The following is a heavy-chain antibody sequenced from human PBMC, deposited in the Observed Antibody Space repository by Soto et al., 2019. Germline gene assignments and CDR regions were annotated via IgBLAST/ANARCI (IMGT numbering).Heavy chain of an antibody. J-gene: IGHJ6*02. CDR2: INPSGGST. CDR3: ARDISSIAAAGGMDV. Sequence: ASVKVSCKASGYTFTSYYIHWVRQAPGQGLEWMGIINPSGGSTSYAQKFQGRVTMIRDTSTSTVYMELSSLRSEDTAVYYCARDISSIAAAGGMDVWGQGTTVTV. V-gene: IGHV1-46*01. CDR1: GYTFTSYY. D-gene: IGHD6-13*01.